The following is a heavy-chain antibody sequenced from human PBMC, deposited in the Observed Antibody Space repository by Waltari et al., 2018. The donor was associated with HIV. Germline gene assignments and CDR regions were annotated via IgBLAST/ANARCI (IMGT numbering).Heavy chain of an antibody. Sequence: QFQLQESGPGLVKPSETLSLTCTVSDGSISGRDYSWGWLRQPPGKGLEWIASIYYTGTTYYNPSLRSRVTMSVDTSKNQFSLKLGSLTAADTAVYYCTRENEDTSDNAFDIWGQGTTVTVSS. J-gene: IGHJ3*02. CDR2: IYYTGTT. CDR3: TRENEDTSDNAFDI. CDR1: DGSISGRDYS. D-gene: IGHD1-1*01. V-gene: IGHV4-39*07.